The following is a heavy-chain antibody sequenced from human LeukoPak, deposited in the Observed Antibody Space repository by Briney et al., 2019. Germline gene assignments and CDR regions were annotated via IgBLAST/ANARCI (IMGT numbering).Heavy chain of an antibody. CDR2: IKKTGSET. V-gene: IGHV3-7*01. CDR3: AREDGYCSGGNCYSYFDS. CDR1: GFTFSHFW. D-gene: IGHD2-15*01. J-gene: IGHJ4*02. Sequence: GGSLRLSCAASGFTFSHFWMSWVRQAPGKGLEWVAYIKKTGSETYYVDSVKGQFTITRDNTRNSLFLQMYSLRAEDTAVYFCAREDGYCSGGNCYSYFDSWGQGTLVTVSS.